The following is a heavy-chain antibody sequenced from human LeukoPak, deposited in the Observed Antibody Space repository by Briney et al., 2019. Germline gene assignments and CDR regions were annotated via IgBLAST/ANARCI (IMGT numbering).Heavy chain of an antibody. D-gene: IGHD1-1*01. V-gene: IGHV4-34*01. Sequence: SETLSLTCAVYGGSFSGYYWSWIRQPPGKGLEWIGSIYYSGSTYYNPSLKSRVTISVDTSKNQFSLKLSSVTAADTAVYYCARDGTYYFDYWGQGTLVTVSS. CDR2: IYYSGST. J-gene: IGHJ4*02. CDR1: GGSFSGYY. CDR3: ARDGTYYFDY.